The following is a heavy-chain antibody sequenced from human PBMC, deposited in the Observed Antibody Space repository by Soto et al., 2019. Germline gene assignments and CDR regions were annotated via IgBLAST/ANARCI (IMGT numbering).Heavy chain of an antibody. CDR3: ARGFGELNPRDF. D-gene: IGHD3-10*01. CDR2: ISSKSTYS. Sequence: QVRLVESGGGLVKPGGSLRLSCGASGFTFSDYYMYWIRQAPGKGLEWVAYISSKSTYSNYADSVKGRFTVSRDNAKNSLVLQMNTLRAEDTAVYYCARGFGELNPRDFWGQGTLVSVSS. J-gene: IGHJ4*02. V-gene: IGHV3-11*05. CDR1: GFTFSDYY.